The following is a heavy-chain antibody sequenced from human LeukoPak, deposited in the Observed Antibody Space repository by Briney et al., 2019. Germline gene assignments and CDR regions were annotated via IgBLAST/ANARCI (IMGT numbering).Heavy chain of an antibody. Sequence: PGGSLRLSCAASGFTFKNYNMNWVRRAPGKGLEWVSYISSSRSTIFYADSVKGRFTVSRDNAENSLYLQMNSLRDEDTAVYYCARGAVAGRPGAFDIWGQGTMVTVSS. CDR3: ARGAVAGRPGAFDI. J-gene: IGHJ3*02. CDR1: GFTFKNYN. D-gene: IGHD6-19*01. V-gene: IGHV3-48*02. CDR2: ISSSRSTI.